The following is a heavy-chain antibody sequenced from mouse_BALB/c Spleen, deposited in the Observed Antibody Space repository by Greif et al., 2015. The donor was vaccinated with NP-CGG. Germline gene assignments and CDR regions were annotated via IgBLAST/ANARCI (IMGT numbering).Heavy chain of an antibody. CDR3: ARGYGRGAMDY. D-gene: IGHD2-10*02. J-gene: IGHJ4*01. CDR2: ISDGGSYT. V-gene: IGHV5-4*02. CDR1: GFTFSDYY. Sequence: EVQGVESGGGLVKPGGSLKLSCAASGFTFSDYYMYWVRQTPEKRLEWVATISDGGSYTYYPDSVKGRFTISRDNAKNNLYLQMSSLKSEDTAMYYCARGYGRGAMDYWGQGTSVTVSS.